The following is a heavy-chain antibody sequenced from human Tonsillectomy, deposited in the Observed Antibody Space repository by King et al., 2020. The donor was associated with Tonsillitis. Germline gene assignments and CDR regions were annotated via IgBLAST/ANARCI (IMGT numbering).Heavy chain of an antibody. J-gene: IGHJ6*03. CDR2: ISVIGGCT. V-gene: IGHV3-23*04. CDR3: AKCGVGVWSAIRGGDYFYFYMDV. D-gene: IGHD3-3*01. Sequence: VQLVESGGGLVLPGGSLRLSCAASKFPFSSYAMSWVRQAPGKGLEWGSSISVIGGCTYYADSVKGRLTISRGNAKNPLYLQMNSQRAEDTAVYYCAKCGVGVWSAIRGGDYFYFYMDVWGKGTAVTVSS. CDR1: KFPFSSYA.